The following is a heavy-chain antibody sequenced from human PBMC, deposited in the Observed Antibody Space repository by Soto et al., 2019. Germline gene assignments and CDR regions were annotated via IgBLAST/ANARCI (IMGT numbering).Heavy chain of an antibody. J-gene: IGHJ4*02. CDR1: GFTFTRYS. Sequence: GGSLRLSCAASGFTFTRYSMNWVRQAPGKGLEWVSSISSTTNYIYYADSMKGRFTVSRDNAKNPVYLEMNSLSAEDTALYYCARESEDLTSNFDYWGQGTLVTVSS. CDR3: ARESEDLTSNFDY. V-gene: IGHV3-21*01. CDR2: ISSTTNYI.